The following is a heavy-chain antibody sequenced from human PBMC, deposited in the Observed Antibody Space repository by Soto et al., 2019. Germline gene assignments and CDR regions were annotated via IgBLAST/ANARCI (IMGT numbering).Heavy chain of an antibody. CDR2: IGSSVPTI. CDR1: GFTFSPYS. D-gene: IGHD4-17*01. Sequence: DVQMVESGGGLVQPGGSLSLSCAASGFTFSPYSLNWVRQAPGKGLEWVSYIGSSVPTIYYADSVRGRFTTSRDNARNSLYLQMNSLRDDDTAVYYCAKRYGDDEGDDDWGQGPLVTVAS. V-gene: IGHV3-48*02. J-gene: IGHJ4*02. CDR3: AKRYGDDEGDDD.